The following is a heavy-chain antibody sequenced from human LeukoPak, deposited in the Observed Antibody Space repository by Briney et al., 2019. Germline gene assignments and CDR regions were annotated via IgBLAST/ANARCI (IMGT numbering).Heavy chain of an antibody. CDR2: IYYSGST. Sequence: SETLSLTCTVSGGSVSSGSYYWSWIRQPPGKGLEWIGYIYYSGSTNYNPSLKSRVTISVDTSKNQFSLKLSSVTAADTAVYYCARSPGPPGGDYYDSSGYAGINWFDPWGQGTLVTVSS. V-gene: IGHV4-61*01. CDR1: GGSVSSGSYY. J-gene: IGHJ5*02. CDR3: ARSPGPPGGDYYDSSGYAGINWFDP. D-gene: IGHD3-22*01.